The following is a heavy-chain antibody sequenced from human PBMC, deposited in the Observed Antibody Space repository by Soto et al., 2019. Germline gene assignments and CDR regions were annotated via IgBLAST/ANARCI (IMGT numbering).Heavy chain of an antibody. V-gene: IGHV1-8*01. D-gene: IGHD1-26*01. Sequence: SMLVSCKDFGYTFTSYDITWVRQATVQGLEWMGWMNPNSGNTGYAQKFQGRVTMTRNTYISTAYRELSSLRSEDTAVYYCAFSYSVAFDIWGQGTMVNVSS. CDR3: AFSYSVAFDI. CDR1: GYTFTSYD. CDR2: MNPNSGNT. J-gene: IGHJ3*02.